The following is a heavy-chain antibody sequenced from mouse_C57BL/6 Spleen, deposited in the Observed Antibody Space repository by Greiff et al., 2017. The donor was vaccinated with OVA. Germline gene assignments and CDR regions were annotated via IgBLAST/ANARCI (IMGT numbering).Heavy chain of an antibody. V-gene: IGHV1-55*01. CDR1: GYTFTSYW. CDR3: ARGGNHVGYAMDY. Sequence: VQLQQSGAELVKPGASVKMSCKASGYTFTSYWITWVKQRPGQGLEWIGDIYPGSGSTNYNEKFKSKATLTVDTSSSTAYMQLSSLTSEDSAVYYCARGGNHVGYAMDYWGQGTSVTVSS. J-gene: IGHJ4*01. CDR2: IYPGSGST. D-gene: IGHD2-1*01.